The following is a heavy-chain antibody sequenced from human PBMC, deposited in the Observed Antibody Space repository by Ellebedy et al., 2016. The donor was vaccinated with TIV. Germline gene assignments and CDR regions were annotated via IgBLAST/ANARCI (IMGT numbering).Heavy chain of an antibody. J-gene: IGHJ6*03. Sequence: GESLKISCAASGFSFSTYGMHWVRQASGQGLEWVAVIWYDGFNKDYADSVKGRFTISRDNSKSTLYLEMKSLRVEDTAVYYCVRFPRGAPFADYLYYMDVWGEGTTVIVSS. D-gene: IGHD3-16*01. V-gene: IGHV3-33*01. CDR3: VRFPRGAPFADYLYYMDV. CDR2: IWYDGFNK. CDR1: GFSFSTYG.